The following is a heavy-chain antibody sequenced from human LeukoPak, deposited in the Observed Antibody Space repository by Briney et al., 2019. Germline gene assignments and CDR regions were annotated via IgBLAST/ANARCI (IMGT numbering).Heavy chain of an antibody. Sequence: GGSLTLSCVASGFTFRNYWMSWVRQAPGKGLEWVANIQKDGSEKHYVASVEGRFTISRDNAENSLFLQLNSLRVGDTAVYYCVRLWDSSGFFGYWGQGALVTVSS. CDR3: VRLWDSSGFFGY. CDR1: GFTFRNYW. D-gene: IGHD3-22*01. V-gene: IGHV3-7*01. J-gene: IGHJ4*02. CDR2: IQKDGSEK.